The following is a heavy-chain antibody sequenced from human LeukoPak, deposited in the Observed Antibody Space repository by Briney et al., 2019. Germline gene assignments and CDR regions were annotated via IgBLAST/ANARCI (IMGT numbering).Heavy chain of an antibody. CDR3: ARRVDATRWFDP. CDR2: INSDGTST. J-gene: IGHJ5*02. D-gene: IGHD2-15*01. Sequence: GGSLRLSCAASGFTFSNYFMHWVRQAPGEGLVWVSRINSDGTSTMYADSVKGRFTISRDNAKNMLYMQMNSLRDEDTAVYYCARRVDATRWFDPWGQGTLVTVSS. CDR1: GFTFSNYF. V-gene: IGHV3-74*03.